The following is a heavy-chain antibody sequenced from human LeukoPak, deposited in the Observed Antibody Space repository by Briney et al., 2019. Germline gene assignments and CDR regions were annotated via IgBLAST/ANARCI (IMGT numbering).Heavy chain of an antibody. CDR2: ISGGDDST. V-gene: IGHV3-23*01. D-gene: IGHD3-22*01. CDR1: GFTFSSYG. Sequence: GGSLRLSCAASGFTFSSYGMSWVRQAPGKGLEWVSAISGGDDSTYYADSVKGRFTISRDNSKNRLNLQMNSLRADDTAVYYCAKDHTRDSSGYFLDWIDFWGQGTLVTVSS. CDR3: AKDHTRDSSGYFLDWIDF. J-gene: IGHJ4*02.